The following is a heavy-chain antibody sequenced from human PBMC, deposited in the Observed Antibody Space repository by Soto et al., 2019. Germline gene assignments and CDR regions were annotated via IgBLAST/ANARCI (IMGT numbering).Heavy chain of an antibody. CDR1: GFTFNMYG. V-gene: IGHV3-74*01. CDR3: TGGPRATSAGTSAH. J-gene: IGHJ4*02. Sequence: GGSLRLSCAGSGFTFNMYGMQWVRQVPGKGPVWVARIYNAATYADYADSVKGRFTISRDNAKDTLYLQMNDLRAEDSALYHCTGGPRATSAGTSAHWGQGTLVTVSS. CDR2: IYNAATYA. D-gene: IGHD6-13*01.